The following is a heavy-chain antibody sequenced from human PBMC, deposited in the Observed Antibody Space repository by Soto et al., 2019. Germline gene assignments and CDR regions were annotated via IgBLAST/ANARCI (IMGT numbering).Heavy chain of an antibody. V-gene: IGHV3-53*01. CDR3: ARDKTQGYGMDV. Sequence: PGVSLRLSSSASGFTVSSNYMSWVRQAPGKGLEWVSVIYSGGSTYYADSVKGRFTISRDNSKNTLYLQMNSLRAEDTAAYYCARDKTQGYGMDVWGQGTTVTVAS. J-gene: IGHJ6*02. CDR1: GFTVSSNY. CDR2: IYSGGST.